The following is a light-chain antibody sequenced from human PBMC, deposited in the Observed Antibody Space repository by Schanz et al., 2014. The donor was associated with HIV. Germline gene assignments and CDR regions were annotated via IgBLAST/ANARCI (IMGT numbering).Light chain of an antibody. Sequence: ENVLTQSPDTLSLSPGERATLSCRASQSVSSSVAWYQQRPGQPPRLLIYDGSTRATGIPARFSGSGSGTDFTLTITSLEPEDFATYYCQKYNSAPLTFGQGTKVEIK. CDR2: DGS. J-gene: IGKJ1*01. CDR3: QKYNSAPLT. CDR1: QSVSSS. V-gene: IGKV3-11*01.